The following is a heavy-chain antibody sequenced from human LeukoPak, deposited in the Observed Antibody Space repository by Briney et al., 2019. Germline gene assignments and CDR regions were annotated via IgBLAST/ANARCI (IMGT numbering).Heavy chain of an antibody. V-gene: IGHV3-23*01. J-gene: IGHJ6*02. CDR3: ATTPGAYYYYHMDV. Sequence: GGSLRLSCAASGFTFSTYVMTWVRQAPGKGLEWVSAILGSGGGTYYTDSVKGRFTISRDKSKNTLYLQMNSLRAEDTAVYYCATTPGAYYYYHMDVWGQGTTVTVSS. CDR1: GFTFSTYV. D-gene: IGHD3-10*01. CDR2: ILGSGGGT.